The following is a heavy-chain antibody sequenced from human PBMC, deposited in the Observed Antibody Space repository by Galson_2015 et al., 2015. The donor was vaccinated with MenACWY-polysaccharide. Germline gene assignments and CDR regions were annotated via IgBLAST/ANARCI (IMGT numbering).Heavy chain of an antibody. D-gene: IGHD4-17*01. Sequence: SLRLSCAASGLAFDDYAMHWVRQAPGKGLEWDSGISWNSGSIGYADYVKGRFTISRDNAKNSLYLQMNSLRAEDTAFYYCAKDRLTLGVDYELGAPFDIWGQGTMVPVSS. J-gene: IGHJ3*02. CDR1: GLAFDDYA. V-gene: IGHV3-9*01. CDR2: ISWNSGSI. CDR3: AKDRLTLGVDYELGAPFDI.